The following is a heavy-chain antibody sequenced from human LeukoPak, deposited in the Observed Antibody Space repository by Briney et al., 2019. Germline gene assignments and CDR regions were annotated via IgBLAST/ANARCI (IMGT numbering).Heavy chain of an antibody. CDR1: GYTFTGYY. Sequence: ASVTVSCKASGYTFTGYYMHWVRQAPGQGLEWMGWINPNSGGTNYAQKFQGRVTMTRDTSISTAYMELSRLRSDDTAVYYCARVDCGGDCYHDGGYWGQGTLVTVSS. J-gene: IGHJ4*02. CDR3: ARVDCGGDCYHDGGY. D-gene: IGHD2-21*02. V-gene: IGHV1-2*02. CDR2: INPNSGGT.